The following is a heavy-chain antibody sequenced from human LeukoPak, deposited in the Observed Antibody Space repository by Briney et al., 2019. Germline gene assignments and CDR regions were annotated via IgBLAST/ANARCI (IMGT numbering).Heavy chain of an antibody. CDR2: ISAYNGNT. CDR3: ARDCSGGTCYLDY. J-gene: IGHJ4*02. D-gene: IGHD2-15*01. CDR1: GTTLSNYG. Sequence: ASVKVSCKASGTTLSNYGITWVRQAPGQGLECMGWISAYNGNTNYAQKFQGRATMTTDTSTSTAYMELRSLRSDDTALYYCARDCSGGTCYLDYWGQGTLVTVSS. V-gene: IGHV1-18*01.